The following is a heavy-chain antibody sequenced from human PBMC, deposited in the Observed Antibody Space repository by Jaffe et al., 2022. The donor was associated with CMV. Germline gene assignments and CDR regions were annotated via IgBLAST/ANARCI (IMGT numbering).Heavy chain of an antibody. D-gene: IGHD1-26*01. CDR3: ARDLRMAGATIYYYYMDV. J-gene: IGHJ6*03. CDR2: ISYSGNT. Sequence: QVQLQESGPGLVKPSETLSLTCTVSGGSISNYYWSWIRQPPGKGLEWIGYISYSGNTNYNPSLKSRVTISIDTPKNQFSLKLSSVTAADTAVYYCARDLRMAGATIYYYYMDVWGKGTTVTVSS. V-gene: IGHV4-59*01. CDR1: GGSISNYY.